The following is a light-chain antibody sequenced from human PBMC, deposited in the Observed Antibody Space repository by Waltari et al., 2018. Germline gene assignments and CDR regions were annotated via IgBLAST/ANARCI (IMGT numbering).Light chain of an antibody. CDR2: WAS. CDR1: QSVLYSSNNKNY. Sequence: DIVMTQYPESLAVSLGERPTINCKSSQSVLYSSNNKNYLAWYQQKPGQPPKLLIYWASTRESGVPDRFSGSGSGTYFTLIISSLQAEDVAVYYCQQYYRTPLTFGGGTKVEIK. V-gene: IGKV4-1*01. J-gene: IGKJ4*01. CDR3: QQYYRTPLT.